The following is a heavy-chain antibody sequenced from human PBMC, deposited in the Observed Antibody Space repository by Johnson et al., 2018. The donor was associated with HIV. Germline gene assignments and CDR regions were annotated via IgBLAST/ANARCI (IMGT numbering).Heavy chain of an antibody. CDR2: INTDGSST. J-gene: IGHJ3*02. D-gene: IGHD3-16*02. CDR1: GFTFSRYW. V-gene: IGHV3-74*02. Sequence: VQLVESGGGLVQPGGSLRLSCAASGFTFSRYWMHWVRQAPGKGLVWVSRINTDGSSTSYADSVKGRFTISRDNAKNTLYLQMNSLRSEDTAVYYCARGGLGYQNIHDPFDIWGQGTMVTVSS. CDR3: ARGGLGYQNIHDPFDI.